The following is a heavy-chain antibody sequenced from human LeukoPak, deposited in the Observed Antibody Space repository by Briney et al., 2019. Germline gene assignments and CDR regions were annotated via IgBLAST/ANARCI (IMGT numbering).Heavy chain of an antibody. D-gene: IGHD2-2*02. Sequence: ASVKVSCKASSYTFTSCGISWVRQAPGQGLEWMGWISAYNGNTNYAQKLQGRVTMTTDTSTSTAYMELRSLRSDDTAVYYCARDGVVPAAISVTAPTDNWFDPWGQGTLVTVSS. CDR1: SYTFTSCG. CDR2: ISAYNGNT. J-gene: IGHJ5*02. V-gene: IGHV1-18*01. CDR3: ARDGVVPAAISVTAPTDNWFDP.